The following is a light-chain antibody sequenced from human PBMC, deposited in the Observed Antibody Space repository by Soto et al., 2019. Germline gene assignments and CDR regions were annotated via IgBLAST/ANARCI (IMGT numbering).Light chain of an antibody. Sequence: EIVLAQSPCTLSLSPGERATLSCISSQSVSNSYLAWYQQKPGQAPRLLIYGASKRTTGIPDRFSGSGSGTDFTLTISSLQPEDFATYYCQQSYSTPWTFGQGTKVDNK. V-gene: IGKV3-20*01. CDR2: GAS. J-gene: IGKJ1*01. CDR3: QQSYSTPWT. CDR1: QSVSNSY.